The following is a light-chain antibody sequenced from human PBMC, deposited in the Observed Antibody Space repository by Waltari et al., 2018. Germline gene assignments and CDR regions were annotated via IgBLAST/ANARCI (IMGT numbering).Light chain of an antibody. CDR2: KAS. CDR1: QSISSW. Sequence: DIQMTQSPSSLSASVGDTVTITCRASQSISSWLDWYQQKPGKAPKLLIYKASSLQSGVPSRFSGSGSGTEFTLTISSLQPEDFATYYCLQYSSSPWTFSQGTKVEIK. J-gene: IGKJ1*01. V-gene: IGKV1-12*01. CDR3: LQYSSSPWT.